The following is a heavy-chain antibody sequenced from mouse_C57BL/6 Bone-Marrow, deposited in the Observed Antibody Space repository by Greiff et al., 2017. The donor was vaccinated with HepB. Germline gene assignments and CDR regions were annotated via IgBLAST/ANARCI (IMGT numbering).Heavy chain of an antibody. CDR1: GYTFTDYY. CDR2: INPYNGGT. V-gene: IGHV1-19*01. Sequence: EVQLQQSGPVLVKPGASVKMSCKASGYTFTDYYMNWVKQSHGKSLEWIGVINPYNGGTSYNQKFKGKATLTVDKSSSTAYMELNSLTSEDSAVYYCARNYYGVPRGYFDVWGTGTTVTVSS. D-gene: IGHD1-1*01. CDR3: ARNYYGVPRGYFDV. J-gene: IGHJ1*03.